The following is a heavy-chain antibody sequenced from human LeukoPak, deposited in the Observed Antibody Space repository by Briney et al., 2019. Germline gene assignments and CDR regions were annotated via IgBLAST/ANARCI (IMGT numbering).Heavy chain of an antibody. CDR2: IKQDGSEK. CDR3: ARDGFVGAADY. D-gene: IGHD6-13*01. J-gene: IGHJ4*02. CDR1: EFIFSGYW. Sequence: PGGSLRLSCAASEFIFSGYWMNWVRQAPGKGLEWVANIKQDGSEKQYVDSVRGRFTISRDNAKNSLYLQMNSLRVEDTDVYYCARDGFVGAADYWGQGTLVTVYS. V-gene: IGHV3-7*01.